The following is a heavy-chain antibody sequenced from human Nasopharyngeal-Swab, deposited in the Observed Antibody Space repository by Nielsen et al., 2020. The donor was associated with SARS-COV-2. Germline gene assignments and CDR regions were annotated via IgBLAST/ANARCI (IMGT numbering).Heavy chain of an antibody. V-gene: IGHV5-10-1*01. J-gene: IGHJ6*03. CDR2: IDPSDSYT. D-gene: IGHD2-15*01. CDR1: GYSFTSYW. CDR3: ARRAYCSGGSCYSPYYYMDV. Sequence: GESLKISCKDSGYSFTSYWISWVRQMPGKGLEWMGRIDPSDSYTNYSPSFQGHVTISADKSISTACLQWSSLKASDTAMYYCARRAYCSGGSCYSPYYYMDVWGKGTTVTVSS.